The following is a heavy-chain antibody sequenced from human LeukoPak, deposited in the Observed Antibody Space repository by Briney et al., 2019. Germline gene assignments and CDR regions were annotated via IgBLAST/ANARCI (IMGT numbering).Heavy chain of an antibody. CDR2: INPNSGGT. Sequence: ASVKVSCKASGYTFTGYYMHWVRQAPGQGLEWMGWINPNSGGTNYAQKFQGRVTMTRDTSISTAYMELRSLRSDDTAVYYCARGLYSSSPELTGYYYYSMDVWGQGTTVTVSS. CDR1: GYTFTGYY. D-gene: IGHD6-13*01. J-gene: IGHJ6*02. CDR3: ARGLYSSSPELTGYYYYSMDV. V-gene: IGHV1-2*02.